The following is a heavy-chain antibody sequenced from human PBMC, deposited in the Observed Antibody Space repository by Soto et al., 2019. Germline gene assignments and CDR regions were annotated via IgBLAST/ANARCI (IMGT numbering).Heavy chain of an antibody. D-gene: IGHD3-16*01. CDR3: ARMATFGSLNWFDP. Sequence: ASVKVSCKASGYIFTNNDVSWVRQATGQGLEWMGWMNPGSGDTGYAQKFQGRVTMTRDISIATAYMELSSLRSDDTAIYYCARMATFGSLNWFDPWGQGTLVTSP. CDR1: GYIFTNND. V-gene: IGHV1-8*01. J-gene: IGHJ5*02. CDR2: MNPGSGDT.